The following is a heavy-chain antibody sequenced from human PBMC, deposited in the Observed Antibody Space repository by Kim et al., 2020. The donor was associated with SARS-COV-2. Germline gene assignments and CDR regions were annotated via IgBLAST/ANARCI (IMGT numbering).Heavy chain of an antibody. Sequence: ASVKVSCKVSGYTLTELSMHWVRHAPGKGFEWIGVFDPEDFETMYAQKFQGRVTMTEDTSANTAYMELNSLTSEDTAVYYCATDHHNGRVLSGRYYDYWGQGTLVTVSS. D-gene: IGHD1-26*01. V-gene: IGHV1-24*01. CDR3: ATDHHNGRVLSGRYYDY. CDR2: FDPEDFET. J-gene: IGHJ4*02. CDR1: GYTLTELS.